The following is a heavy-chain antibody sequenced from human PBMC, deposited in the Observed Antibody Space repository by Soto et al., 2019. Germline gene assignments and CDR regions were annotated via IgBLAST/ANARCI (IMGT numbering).Heavy chain of an antibody. V-gene: IGHV1-24*01. CDR1: GYTLTELS. Sequence: ASVKVSCKVSGYTLTELSMHWVRQAPGKGLEWMGGFDPEDGGTIYAQKFQGRVTMTEDTSTDTAYMELSSLRSEDTAVYYCATEGYCSGGSCYPTSFYYGMDVWGQGTTVTVSS. CDR2: FDPEDGGT. CDR3: ATEGYCSGGSCYPTSFYYGMDV. D-gene: IGHD2-15*01. J-gene: IGHJ6*02.